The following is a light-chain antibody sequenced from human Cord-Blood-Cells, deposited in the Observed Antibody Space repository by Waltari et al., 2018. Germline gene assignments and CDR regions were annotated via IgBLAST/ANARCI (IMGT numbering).Light chain of an antibody. V-gene: IGLV3-1*01. CDR3: QAWDSSTGV. CDR1: HLGDKY. CDR2: QDT. Sequence: SYELPQPPSLSVSPGQTASITCSGDHLGDKYACWYQQKPGQPPVLVIYQDTKRPSGIPERFSGSNSGNTATLTISGTQAMNEADYYCQAWDSSTGVFGGGTKLTVL. J-gene: IGLJ2*01.